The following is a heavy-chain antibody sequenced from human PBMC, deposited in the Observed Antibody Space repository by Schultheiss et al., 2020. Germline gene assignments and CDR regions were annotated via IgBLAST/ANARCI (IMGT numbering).Heavy chain of an antibody. Sequence: GGSLRLSCAASGFTFTSYAMSWVRQAPGKGLEWVSVIYSGGSTYYADSVKGRFTISRDNSKNTLYLQMNSLRAEDTAVYYCARENIGMDVWGQGTTVTVSS. V-gene: IGHV3-53*01. CDR1: GFTFTSYA. CDR2: IYSGGST. CDR3: ARENIGMDV. J-gene: IGHJ6*02.